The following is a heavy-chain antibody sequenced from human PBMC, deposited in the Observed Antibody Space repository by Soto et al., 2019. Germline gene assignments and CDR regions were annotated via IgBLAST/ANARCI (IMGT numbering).Heavy chain of an antibody. J-gene: IGHJ3*02. CDR3: AREKEVYGDLPDAFDI. Sequence: GGSLRLSCAASGFTFSSYSMNWVRQAPGKGLEWVSYIRSSSSTIYYVDSVKGRFTISRDNAKNSLYLQMNSLRAEDTAVYYCAREKEVYGDLPDAFDIWGQGTMVTVSS. CDR2: IRSSSSTI. D-gene: IGHD4-17*01. V-gene: IGHV3-48*01. CDR1: GFTFSSYS.